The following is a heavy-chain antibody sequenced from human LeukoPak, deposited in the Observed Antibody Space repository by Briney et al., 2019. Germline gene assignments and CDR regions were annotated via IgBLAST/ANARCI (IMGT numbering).Heavy chain of an antibody. J-gene: IGHJ4*02. V-gene: IGHV4-34*01. D-gene: IGHD3-22*01. CDR3: ARLDPSYYYDSSGYYRY. CDR2: INHSGST. CDR1: GGSFSGYY. Sequence: SETLSLTCAVYGGSFSGYYWSWIRQPPGKGLEWIGEINHSGSTNYNPSLKSRVTISVDTSKNQFSLKLSSVTAADTAVYYCARLDPSYYYDSSGYYRYWGQGTLATVSS.